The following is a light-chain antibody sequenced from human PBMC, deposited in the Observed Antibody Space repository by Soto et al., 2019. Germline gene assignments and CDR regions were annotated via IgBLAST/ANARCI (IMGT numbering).Light chain of an antibody. CDR2: AAS. CDR1: QSISSW. Sequence: DIEMTQSPSTLSASVGDRVTITCGASQSISSWLAWYQQKPGKAPKLLIYAASTLQSGVPSRFRGSVYGADLTLTISNMKNEDFETYYCQQACSHTLTFGGGTKVDIK. V-gene: IGKV1-12*01. CDR3: QQACSHTLT. J-gene: IGKJ4*01.